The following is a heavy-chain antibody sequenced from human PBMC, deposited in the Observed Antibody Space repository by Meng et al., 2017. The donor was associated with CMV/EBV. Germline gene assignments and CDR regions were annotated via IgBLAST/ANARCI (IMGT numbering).Heavy chain of an antibody. V-gene: IGHV4-59*01. J-gene: IGHJ6*02. D-gene: IGHD2-15*01. CDR3: ARDSNCSGGSCYSRDYYGMDV. CDR2: IYYSGST. CDR1: GGSISSYY. Sequence: SETLSLTCTVSGGSISSYYWSWIRQPPGKGLEWIGYIYYSGSTNYHPSLKSRVTISVDTSKNQFSLKLSSVTAADTAVYYCARDSNCSGGSCYSRDYYGMDVWGQGTTVTVSS.